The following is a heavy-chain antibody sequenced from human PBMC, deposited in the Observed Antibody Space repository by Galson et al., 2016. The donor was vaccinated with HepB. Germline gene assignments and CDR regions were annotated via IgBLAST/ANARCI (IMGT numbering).Heavy chain of an antibody. D-gene: IGHD4-17*01. CDR3: ARYLRSHGYCVMDV. CDR1: GFSLSTSGMA. Sequence: PALVKPTQTLTMTCTFSGFSLSTSGMAVSWIRQLPGKALEWLAVIDWNGNKFYSPSLTTRLTISKDTSKNQVVLTLTNMDPVDTATYFCARYLRSHGYCVMDVWGQGTTVTVSS. V-gene: IGHV2-70*01. CDR2: IDWNGNK. J-gene: IGHJ6*02.